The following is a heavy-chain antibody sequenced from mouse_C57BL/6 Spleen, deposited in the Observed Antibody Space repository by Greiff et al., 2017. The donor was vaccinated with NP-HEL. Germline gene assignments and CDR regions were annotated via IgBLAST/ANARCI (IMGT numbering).Heavy chain of an antibody. CDR3: TTFFRIYYYGSY. CDR1: GFNIKDDY. CDR2: IDPENGDT. J-gene: IGHJ2*01. D-gene: IGHD1-1*01. V-gene: IGHV14-4*01. Sequence: EVQLQQSGAELVRPGASVKLSCTASGFNIKDDYMHWVKQRPEQGLEWIGWIDPENGDTEYASKFQGKATITADTSSNTAYLQLSSLTSEDTAVYYCTTFFRIYYYGSYWGQGTTLTVSS.